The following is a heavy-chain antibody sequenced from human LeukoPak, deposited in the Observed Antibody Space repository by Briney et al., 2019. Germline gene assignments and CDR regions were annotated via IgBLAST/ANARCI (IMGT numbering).Heavy chain of an antibody. Sequence: GRSLRLSCAASGFTFDDYAKHWVRQAPGKGLEWVSGISWNSGSIGYADSVKGRFTISRDNAKNSLYLQMNSLRGEDTALYYCARAQTAIVVVPAATFDYWGQGTLVTVSS. V-gene: IGHV3-9*01. CDR2: ISWNSGSI. CDR3: ARAQTAIVVVPAATFDY. D-gene: IGHD2-2*01. CDR1: GFTFDDYA. J-gene: IGHJ4*02.